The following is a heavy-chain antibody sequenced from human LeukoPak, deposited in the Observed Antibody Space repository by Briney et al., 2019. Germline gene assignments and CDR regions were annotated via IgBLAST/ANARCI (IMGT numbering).Heavy chain of an antibody. CDR1: GFTLSNYA. V-gene: IGHV3-23*01. CDR3: AKGRTSGPYDAFDI. D-gene: IGHD1-26*01. Sequence: GGSLRLSCAVSGFTLSNYAMSWVRQAPGKGLEWVSSTSGSGGSTSYADSVKGRFTISRDNSKDTLCLQMNSLRAEDTAVYYCAKGRTSGPYDAFDIWGQGTMVTVSS. J-gene: IGHJ3*02. CDR2: TSGSGGST.